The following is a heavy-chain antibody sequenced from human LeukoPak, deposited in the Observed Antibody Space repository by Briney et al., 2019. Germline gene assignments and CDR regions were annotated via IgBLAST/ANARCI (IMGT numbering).Heavy chain of an antibody. CDR1: GYTFTNYD. CDR3: ARRVRGVVIFSRAQGSFDL. J-gene: IGHJ3*01. Sequence: ASVTVSCKASGYTFTNYDINWVRQAPGQGLEWMGWMHPSNGDTGYAQKFQGRVTMTRNTSTTTAYMELSSLRSDDTAVYYCARRVRGVVIFSRAQGSFDLWGQGTLVTVSS. CDR2: MHPSNGDT. V-gene: IGHV1-8*01. D-gene: IGHD3-10*01.